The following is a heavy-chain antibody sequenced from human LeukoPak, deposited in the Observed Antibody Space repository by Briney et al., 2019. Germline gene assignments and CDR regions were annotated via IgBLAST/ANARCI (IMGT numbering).Heavy chain of an antibody. J-gene: IGHJ4*02. V-gene: IGHV3-23*01. D-gene: IGHD4-17*01. CDR2: ISGSGGST. CDR3: AKLALPKTTVTTSGFVG. CDR1: GFTFSSYA. Sequence: GGSLRLSCAASGFTFSSYAMSWVRQAPGKGLEWVSAISGSGGSTYYADSVKGRFTISRDNSKNTLYLQMNSLRAEDTAVYYCAKLALPKTTVTTSGFVGWGQGTLVTVSS.